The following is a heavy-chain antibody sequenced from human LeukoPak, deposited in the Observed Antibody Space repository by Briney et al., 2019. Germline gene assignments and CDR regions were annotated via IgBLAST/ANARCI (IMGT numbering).Heavy chain of an antibody. CDR1: GFTFSSYA. D-gene: IGHD6-6*01. J-gene: IGHJ4*02. CDR3: AKDGYSSSSLYFDY. V-gene: IGHV3-23*01. CDR2: ISGSGGST. Sequence: GGSLRLSCAASGFTFSSYAMSWVRQAPGKGVEWVSAISGSGGSTYYADTVKGRFTISRDNSKNTLYLQMNSLRAEDTAVYYCAKDGYSSSSLYFDYWGQGTLVTVSS.